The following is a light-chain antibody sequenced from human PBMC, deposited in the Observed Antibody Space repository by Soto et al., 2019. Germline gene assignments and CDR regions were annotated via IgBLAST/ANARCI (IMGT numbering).Light chain of an antibody. CDR1: QSVSDNY. J-gene: IGKJ1*01. Sequence: IVLTQSPGTLSLSPGERATLSCRASQSVSDNYLAWYQQKPGQAPRLVISGASSRATGIPDRFSASGSGTDFTLTISRLEPEDFAVYYCQQYSRAPLTFGQGTRWIS. CDR2: GAS. V-gene: IGKV3-20*01. CDR3: QQYSRAPLT.